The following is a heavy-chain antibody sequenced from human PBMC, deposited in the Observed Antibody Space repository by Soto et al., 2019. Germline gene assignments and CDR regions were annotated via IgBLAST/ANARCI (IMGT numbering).Heavy chain of an antibody. D-gene: IGHD2-2*03. J-gene: IGHJ6*02. CDR3: ARVGYCSSTSCFPIYYYGMDV. V-gene: IGHV1-18*04. Sequence: QVQLVQSGAEVKKPGASVKVSCKASGYTFTSYGISWVRQAPGQGLEWMGWISAYNGNTNYAQKLQGRVTMTTDTPTSTAYMELRSLSSDDTDVYYCARVGYCSSTSCFPIYYYGMDVWGQGTTVTVSS. CDR2: ISAYNGNT. CDR1: GYTFTSYG.